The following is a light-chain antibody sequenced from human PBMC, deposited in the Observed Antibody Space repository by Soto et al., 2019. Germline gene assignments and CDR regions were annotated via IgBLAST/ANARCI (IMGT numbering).Light chain of an antibody. CDR3: QQRSNWPT. CDR1: QSVSSY. CDR2: DAS. V-gene: IGKV3-11*01. J-gene: IGKJ4*01. Sequence: EIVFTPSPATLSLSPGASATLSCRASQSVSSYLAWYQQKPGQAPRILIYDASNRATGIPARFSGSGSGTDFTLTISSLEPEEFAVDYCQQRSNWPTVGGVNKGEIK.